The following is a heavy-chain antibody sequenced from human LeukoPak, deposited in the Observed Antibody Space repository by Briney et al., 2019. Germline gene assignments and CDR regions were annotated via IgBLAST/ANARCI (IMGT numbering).Heavy chain of an antibody. V-gene: IGHV1-2*02. D-gene: IGHD6-13*01. CDR2: INPGIGST. CDR3: ARGLIVAAGKGTLFDY. J-gene: IGHJ4*02. CDR1: GYTFTGYY. Sequence: GASVKVSCKASGYTFTGYYMHWVRQAPGQGLEWMGWINPGIGSTNYAQKFQGRVTMTRDTSISTAYMELSRLRSDDTAVYYCARGLIVAAGKGTLFDYWGQGTLVTVSS.